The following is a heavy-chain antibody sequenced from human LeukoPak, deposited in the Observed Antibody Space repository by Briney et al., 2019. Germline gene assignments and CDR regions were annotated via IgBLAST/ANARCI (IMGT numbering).Heavy chain of an antibody. Sequence: SETLSLTCTVSGASINSYYWSWIRQPPGKGLECIGYIYYSGNTNYNPSLKSRVIISVDTSKNQLSLKLSSVTAADTAVYYCAMIVVTDYYYYYMDVWGKGTTVTVSS. V-gene: IGHV4-59*01. D-gene: IGHD4-23*01. CDR2: IYYSGNT. CDR1: GASINSYY. J-gene: IGHJ6*03. CDR3: AMIVVTDYYYYYMDV.